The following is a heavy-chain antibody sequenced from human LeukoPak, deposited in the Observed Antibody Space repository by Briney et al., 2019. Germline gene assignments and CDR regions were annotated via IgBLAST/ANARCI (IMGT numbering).Heavy chain of an antibody. CDR3: ARVLYYYGSGSYYTAKYYFDY. CDR1: GGTFSSYA. J-gene: IGHJ4*02. Sequence: SVNVSCKASGGTFSSYAISWVRQAPGQGLEWMGGIIPIFGTANYARKFQGRVTITADESTSTAYMELSSLRSEDTAVYYCARVLYYYGSGSYYTAKYYFDYWGQGTLVTVSS. D-gene: IGHD3-10*01. V-gene: IGHV1-69*13. CDR2: IIPIFGTA.